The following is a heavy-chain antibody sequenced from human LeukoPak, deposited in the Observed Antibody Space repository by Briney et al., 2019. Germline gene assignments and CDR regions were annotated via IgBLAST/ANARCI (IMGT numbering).Heavy chain of an antibody. CDR2: IKEDGSAK. Sequence: GGSLRLSCAASGLMFSSYWMSWVRQAPGKGLEWVANIKEDGSAKYYVDSVKGRFSISRDNSKNTLFLHMSSLRVEDTAVYYCAKALRTDGYNYEKGLDVWGQGTTVTVSS. D-gene: IGHD5-24*01. CDR1: GLMFSSYW. V-gene: IGHV3-7*03. J-gene: IGHJ6*02. CDR3: AKALRTDGYNYEKGLDV.